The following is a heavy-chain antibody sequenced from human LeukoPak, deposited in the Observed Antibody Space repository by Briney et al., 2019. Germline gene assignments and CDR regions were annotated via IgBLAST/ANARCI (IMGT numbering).Heavy chain of an antibody. D-gene: IGHD3-22*01. Sequence: GASVKVSCKAPGYTFTSYGISWVRQAPGQGLEWMGWISTYDSNTNYAQRLQGRVTMTTDTSTSTAYMDLRSLRSDDTAVYYCARGLNYYDSSGYYYDARFDYWGQGTLVTVSS. CDR2: ISTYDSNT. V-gene: IGHV1-18*01. J-gene: IGHJ4*02. CDR1: GYTFTSYG. CDR3: ARGLNYYDSSGYYYDARFDY.